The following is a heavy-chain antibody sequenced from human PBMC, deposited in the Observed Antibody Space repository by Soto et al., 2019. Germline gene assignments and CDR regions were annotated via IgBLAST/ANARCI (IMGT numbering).Heavy chain of an antibody. D-gene: IGHD3-3*01. CDR3: ARDPLRGWSGYYYYYGMDV. CDR2: IYSGGST. J-gene: IGHJ6*02. V-gene: IGHV3-66*01. Sequence: GGSLRLSCAASGFTVSSNYMSWVRQAPGKGLEWVSVIYSGGSTYYADSVKGRFTISRDNSKNTLYLQMNSLRAEDTAVYYCARDPLRGWSGYYYYYGMDVWGQGTTVTVSS. CDR1: GFTVSSNY.